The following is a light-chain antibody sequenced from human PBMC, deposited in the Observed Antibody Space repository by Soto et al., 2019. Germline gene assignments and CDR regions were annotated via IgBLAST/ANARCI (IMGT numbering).Light chain of an antibody. J-gene: IGLJ3*02. CDR3: ADWDGSRSGGV. CDR2: RGV. V-gene: IGLV1-47*01. CDR1: SSNIGSNN. Sequence: QSVLTQPPSASGTPGQRVTISCSGSSSNIGSNNLYLYQQFPGTAPKLLIYRGVQRHSGVPDRFSGSKSGTSASLAISGLRSEDEDDYYCADWDGSRSGGVFGGGTKVTVL.